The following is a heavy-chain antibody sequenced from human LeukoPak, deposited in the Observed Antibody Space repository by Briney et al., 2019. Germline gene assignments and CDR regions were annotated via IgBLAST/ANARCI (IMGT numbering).Heavy chain of an antibody. CDR1: GGSIRSGGYS. Sequence: ASETLSLTCAVSGGSIRSGGYSWSWIRQPPGEGLEWIGYIYYTGTTYYNPSLKSRVTISLDRSKNQFSLNLNSVTAADTAVYYCARWVKTYFDYWGLGALVTVSS. D-gene: IGHD2-21*01. J-gene: IGHJ4*02. CDR2: IYYTGTT. CDR3: ARWVKTYFDY. V-gene: IGHV4-30-2*01.